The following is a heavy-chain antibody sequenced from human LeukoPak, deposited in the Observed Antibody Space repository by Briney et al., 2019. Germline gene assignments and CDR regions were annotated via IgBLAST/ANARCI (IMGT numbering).Heavy chain of an antibody. D-gene: IGHD6-6*01. J-gene: IGHJ4*02. Sequence: GGSLRLSCAVSGFTFRSYWMHWVRQAPGKGLVWVSRISGDGSMTNYADSVKGRFTISRDNAKNTVYLQMNSLRAEDTAVYYCARYSSPSGGASHYLDYWGQGTLVTVSS. CDR1: GFTFRSYW. V-gene: IGHV3-74*01. CDR3: ARYSSPSGGASHYLDY. CDR2: ISGDGSMT.